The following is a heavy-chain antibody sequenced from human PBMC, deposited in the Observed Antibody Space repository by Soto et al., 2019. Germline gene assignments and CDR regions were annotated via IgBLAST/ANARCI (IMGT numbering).Heavy chain of an antibody. Sequence: QVQLVESGGGVVQPGRSLRLSCAASGFTFSSHGMHWVRQAPGKGLEWVAVIWYDGSNKYYADSVKGRFTISRDNSKNTLYLQMISLRAEDTAVYFCPRWGLEKTLDYWGQGTLVTVSS. V-gene: IGHV3-33*01. CDR3: PRWGLEKTLDY. D-gene: IGHD3-3*01. CDR2: IWYDGSNK. CDR1: GFTFSSHG. J-gene: IGHJ4*02.